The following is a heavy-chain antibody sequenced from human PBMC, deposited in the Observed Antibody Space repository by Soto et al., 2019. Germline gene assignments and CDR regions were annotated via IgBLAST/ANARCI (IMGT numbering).Heavy chain of an antibody. D-gene: IGHD4-17*01. CDR3: ARTTAVPNTLRSRYFFDY. CDR2: AYYSGTT. Sequence: SETLSLTCSVSGGSVSDKTYYWSWIRQPPGKRLEWIGYAYYSGTTNYNPSLKSRVTISVDLSKNRFSLRLSSVTTADTALYYCARTTAVPNTLRSRYFFDYWGQGTLVTAPQ. J-gene: IGHJ4*02. CDR1: GGSVSDKTYY. V-gene: IGHV4-61*01.